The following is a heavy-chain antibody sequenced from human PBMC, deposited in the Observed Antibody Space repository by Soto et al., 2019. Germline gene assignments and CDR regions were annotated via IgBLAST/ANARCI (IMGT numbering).Heavy chain of an antibody. CDR2: ISGSGGST. CDR1: GFTFSSYA. CDR3: ASGTNGAFFVY. D-gene: IGHD2-8*01. Sequence: GGSLRLSCAASGFTFSSYAMTWVRQAPGKGLEWVSAISGSGGSTYYAASVKGRFTISRDNSKNTLYLQMNSLRAEDTAVYYCASGTNGAFFVYWGQGILVTVSS. J-gene: IGHJ4*02. V-gene: IGHV3-23*01.